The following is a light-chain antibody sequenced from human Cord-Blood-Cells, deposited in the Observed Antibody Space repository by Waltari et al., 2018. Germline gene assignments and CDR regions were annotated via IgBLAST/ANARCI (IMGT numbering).Light chain of an antibody. J-gene: IGKJ4*01. CDR2: DAS. CDR3: QQYDNLT. CDR1: QDISSY. V-gene: IGKV1-33*01. Sequence: DIQMTQSPSSLSASVGDRVTITCQASQDISSYLNWYQQKPGKAPKLLIYDASNLETGVPSRFSGSGSGTDFTFTISSLQPEDIATYYCQQYDNLTFGGGTKVEIK.